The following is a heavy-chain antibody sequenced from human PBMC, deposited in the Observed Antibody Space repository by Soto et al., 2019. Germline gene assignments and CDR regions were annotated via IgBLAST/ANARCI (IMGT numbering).Heavy chain of an antibody. CDR2: IIPIFGTA. Sequence: SVKVSCKASGGTFSSYAISWVRQAPGQGLEWMGGIIPIFGTANYAQKFQGRVTITADESTSTAYMELSSLRSEDTAVYYCARDNRGDFWSGSPDWFDPWGQGTLVTVSS. D-gene: IGHD3-3*01. V-gene: IGHV1-69*13. J-gene: IGHJ5*02. CDR3: ARDNRGDFWSGSPDWFDP. CDR1: GGTFSSYA.